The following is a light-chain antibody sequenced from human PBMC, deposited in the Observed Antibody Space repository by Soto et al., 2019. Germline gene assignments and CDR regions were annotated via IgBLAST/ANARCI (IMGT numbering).Light chain of an antibody. V-gene: IGKV3-20*01. CDR2: DAA. Sequence: ILTQSPGTLSLSPGERATLSCRASQSVNSNYLAWYQQKPGQAPRLLIYDAATRAPGIPDRFSGSGSGTDFSLTISRLEPEDLAVYFCQQYGSSPLTFGGGTKVDIK. CDR1: QSVNSNY. J-gene: IGKJ4*01. CDR3: QQYGSSPLT.